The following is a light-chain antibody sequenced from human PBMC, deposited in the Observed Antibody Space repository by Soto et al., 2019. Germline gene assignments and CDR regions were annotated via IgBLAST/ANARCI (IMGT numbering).Light chain of an antibody. CDR1: QSVSSSY. Sequence: EIVMTQSPATLSLSPGERATLSCRASQSVSSSYLAWYQQKPGQAPSLLIYGASSRATGIPDRFSGSGSGTDFTLTISRLEPEDFAVYYCQQHDISPITFGQGTRLEIK. CDR3: QQHDISPIT. V-gene: IGKV3-20*01. CDR2: GAS. J-gene: IGKJ5*01.